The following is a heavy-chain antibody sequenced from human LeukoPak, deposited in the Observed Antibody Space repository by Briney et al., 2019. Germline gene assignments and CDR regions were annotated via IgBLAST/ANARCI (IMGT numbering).Heavy chain of an antibody. CDR1: GYTFTGYY. V-gene: IGHV1-8*03. CDR3: ARGAYPSGSYPDYYYYYMDV. CDR2: ISAYNGNT. D-gene: IGHD1-26*01. J-gene: IGHJ6*03. Sequence: GASVKVSCKASGYTFTGYYMHWVRQAPGQGLEWMGWISAYNGNTNYAQKFQGRVTITRNTSISTAYMELSSLRSEDTAVYYCARGAYPSGSYPDYYYYYMDVWGKGTTVTVSS.